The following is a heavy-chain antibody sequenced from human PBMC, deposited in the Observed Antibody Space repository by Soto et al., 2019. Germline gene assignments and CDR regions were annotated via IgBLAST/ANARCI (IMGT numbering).Heavy chain of an antibody. J-gene: IGHJ3*02. CDR3: ARAVSITMIRVALFI. CDR1: GYTFTGYY. CDR2: INPNSGGT. Sequence: ASVKGSCKASGYTFTGYYMHWVRQAPGQGLEWMGWINPNSGGTNYAQKFQGRVTMTRDTSISTAYMELSRLRSDDTAVYYCARAVSITMIRVALFIWGQGTMGTVS. D-gene: IGHD3-22*01. V-gene: IGHV1-2*02.